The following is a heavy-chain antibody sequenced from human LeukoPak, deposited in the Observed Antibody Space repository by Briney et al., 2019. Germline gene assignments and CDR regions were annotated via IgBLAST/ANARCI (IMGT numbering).Heavy chain of an antibody. J-gene: IGHJ4*02. CDR3: ARAGYPGIAAAVNY. V-gene: IGHV1-69*05. CDR1: GGTFSSYA. Sequence: GASVKVSCKASGGTFSSYAISWVRQAPGQGLEWMGGIIPIFGTASYAQKFQGRVTITTDESTSTAYMELSSLRSEDTAVYYCARAGYPGIAAAVNYWGQGTQVTVSS. CDR2: IIPIFGTA. D-gene: IGHD6-13*01.